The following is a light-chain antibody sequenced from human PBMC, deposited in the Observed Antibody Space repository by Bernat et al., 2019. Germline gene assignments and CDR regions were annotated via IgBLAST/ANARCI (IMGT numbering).Light chain of an antibody. CDR3: RSYTSSSNVGV. V-gene: IGLV2-14*03. CDR2: DVS. J-gene: IGLJ2*01. CDR1: SSDVGGYYF. Sequence: QSALTQPASVSGSPGQSITISCTGTSSDVGGYYFISWYQHQPGKAPKLMIYDVSHRPSGVSNLFSGSKSGTTASMTITGLQTEDEADYYCRSYTSSSNVGVFGGGTKLTVL.